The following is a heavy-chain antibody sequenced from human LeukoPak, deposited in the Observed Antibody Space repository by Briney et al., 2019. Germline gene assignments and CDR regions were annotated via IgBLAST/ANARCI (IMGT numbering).Heavy chain of an antibody. CDR3: VKVRDYYGSGSIDY. CDR2: ISGSGGST. V-gene: IGHV3-23*01. CDR1: GFTFSSYA. D-gene: IGHD3-10*01. J-gene: IGHJ4*02. Sequence: PGGSLRLSCAASGFTFSSYAMSWVRQAPGKGLEWVSAISGSGGSTCYADSVKGRFTISRDNSKNTLYLQMNSLRAEDTAVYYCVKVRDYYGSGSIDYWGQGTLVTVSS.